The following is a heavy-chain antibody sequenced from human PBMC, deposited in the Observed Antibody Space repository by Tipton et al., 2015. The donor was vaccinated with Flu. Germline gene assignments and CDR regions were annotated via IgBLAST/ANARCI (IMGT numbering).Heavy chain of an antibody. D-gene: IGHD2-21*01. CDR3: AKGMAYCGGDCSSDPPGSYYYMDI. CDR1: GFTFSGAA. Sequence: SLRLSCAASGFTFSGAAMHWVRQASGKGLEWVGRIRSKANNYATAYAASVKGRFTISRDDSKNTAYLQMNSLKTEDTAIYFCAKGMAYCGGDCSSDPPGSYYYMDIWGKGTTVTVSS. CDR2: IRSKANNYAT. J-gene: IGHJ6*03. V-gene: IGHV3-73*01.